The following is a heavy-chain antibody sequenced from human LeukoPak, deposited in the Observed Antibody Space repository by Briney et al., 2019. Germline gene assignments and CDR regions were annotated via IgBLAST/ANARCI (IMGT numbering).Heavy chain of an antibody. V-gene: IGHV3-15*01. CDR3: AKDYIGQQPDTFDI. CDR1: GFTFSNAW. D-gene: IGHD6-13*01. J-gene: IGHJ3*02. Sequence: GGSLRLSCAASGFTFSNAWMSWVRQAPGKGLEWVGRIKSKTDGGTTDYAAPVKGRFTISRDDSKNTLYLQMNSLRAEDTAVYYCAKDYIGQQPDTFDIWGQGTMVTVSA. CDR2: IKSKTDGGTT.